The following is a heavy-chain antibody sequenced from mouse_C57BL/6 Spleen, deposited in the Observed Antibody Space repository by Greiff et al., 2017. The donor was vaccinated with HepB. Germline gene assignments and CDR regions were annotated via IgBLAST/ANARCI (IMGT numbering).Heavy chain of an antibody. V-gene: IGHV14-3*01. J-gene: IGHJ3*01. CDR3: ARSYSKALFFAY. CDR1: GFNIKNTY. D-gene: IGHD2-5*01. Sequence: EVQGVESVAELVRPGASVKLSCTASGFNIKNTYMHWVKQRPEQGLEWIGRIDPANGNTKYAPKFQGKATITADTSSNTAYLQLSSLTSEDTAIYYCARSYSKALFFAYWGQGTLVTVSA. CDR2: IDPANGNT.